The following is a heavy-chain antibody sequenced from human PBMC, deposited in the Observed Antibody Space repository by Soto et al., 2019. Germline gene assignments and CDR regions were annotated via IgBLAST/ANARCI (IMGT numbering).Heavy chain of an antibody. CDR3: TNSGWSFDY. Sequence: EVQLVESGGGLVQPGGSLRLSCAASGFTVSSNYMSWVRQAPGKGLEWVSIIYSGGTTFYADSVKGRFTISRDNSKNTLYLQMNSLRAEDTAVYYCTNSGWSFDYWGQGTLVTVSS. D-gene: IGHD6-19*01. CDR2: IYSGGTT. J-gene: IGHJ4*02. V-gene: IGHV3-66*01. CDR1: GFTVSSNY.